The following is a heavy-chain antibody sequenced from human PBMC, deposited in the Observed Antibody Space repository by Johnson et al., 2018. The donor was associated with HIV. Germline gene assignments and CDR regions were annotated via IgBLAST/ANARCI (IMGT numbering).Heavy chain of an antibody. Sequence: VQLVESGGGLVQPGGSLRLSCVASGFTVSGNYMSWVRQAPGKGLEWVSVMYSGSTIYYADSVKGRFTISRDNAKNSLYLQMNSLRAEDTAVYYCARDVGSGPAVDIWGQGTMVTVSS. V-gene: IGHV3-66*01. CDR3: ARDVGSGPAVDI. J-gene: IGHJ3*02. CDR1: GFTVSGNY. CDR2: MYSGSTI. D-gene: IGHD2-15*01.